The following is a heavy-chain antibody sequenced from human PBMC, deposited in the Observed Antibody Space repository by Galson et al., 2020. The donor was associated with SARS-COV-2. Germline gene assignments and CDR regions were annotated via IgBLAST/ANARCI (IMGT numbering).Heavy chain of an antibody. Sequence: SGPTLVKPTQTLTLTCTFSGFSLSTSGVGVGWISQPPGKALEWLALIYWDDDKRYSPSLKSRLTITKDTSKNQVVLTMTNMDPVDTATYYYAHIGGLGQLAGTSLGYWGQGTLVTVSS. CDR3: AHIGGLGQLAGTSLGY. CDR2: IYWDDDK. J-gene: IGHJ4*02. D-gene: IGHD6-6*01. CDR1: GFSLSTSGVG. V-gene: IGHV2-5*02.